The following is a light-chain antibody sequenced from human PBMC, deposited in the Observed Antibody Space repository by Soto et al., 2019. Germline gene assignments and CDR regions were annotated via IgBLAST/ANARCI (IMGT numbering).Light chain of an antibody. CDR3: QQYNNWPPLT. CDR2: GAS. V-gene: IGKV3-15*01. J-gene: IGKJ4*01. Sequence: EIVMTQSPATLSVSPGERATLSCRASQTVSINLAWYQHKPGQAPRLLIYGASSRATGVPGRFSGSGSGTEFTHTISSLQSEDFAVYYCQQYNNWPPLTFGGGTKVELK. CDR1: QTVSIN.